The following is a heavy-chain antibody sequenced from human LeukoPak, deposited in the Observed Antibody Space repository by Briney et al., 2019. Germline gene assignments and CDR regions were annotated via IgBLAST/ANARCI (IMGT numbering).Heavy chain of an antibody. CDR2: INHSGST. V-gene: IGHV4-34*01. D-gene: IGHD1-26*01. CDR3: ARGRSGSHILY. J-gene: IGHJ4*02. Sequence: SETLSLTCAVYGGSFSGYYWSWIRQPPGKGLEWIGEINHSGSTNYNPSLKSRVTISVDTSKNQFSLKLSSVTAADTAVYYCARGRSGSHILYWGQGTLVTVSS. CDR1: GGSFSGYY.